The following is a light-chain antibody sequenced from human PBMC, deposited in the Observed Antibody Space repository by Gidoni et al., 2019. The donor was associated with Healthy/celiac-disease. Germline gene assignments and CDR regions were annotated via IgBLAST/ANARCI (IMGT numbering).Light chain of an antibody. J-gene: IGLJ1*01. CDR3: SSYTRSSTLYV. V-gene: IGLV2-14*01. CDR2: DVS. CDR1: SSDVGGYNY. Sequence: QSALTQPASVSGSPGQSITISCTGTSSDVGGYNYVSWYPQHPGKAPKLMIYDVSNRPSGVSNRFSGSKSGNTASLTISGLQAQDEADYYCSSYTRSSTLYVFGTGTKVTVL.